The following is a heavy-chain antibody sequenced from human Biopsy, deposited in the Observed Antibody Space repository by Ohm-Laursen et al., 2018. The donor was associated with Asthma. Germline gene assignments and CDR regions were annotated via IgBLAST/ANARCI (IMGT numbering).Heavy chain of an antibody. CDR3: ARITNDRIAAAGRYYYYGMDV. V-gene: IGHV4-34*01. CDR1: GGSFSGYY. Sequence: SETLSLTCGVYGGSFSGYYWSWIHQPPGKGLEWIGEINHSGSTNYNPSLKSRVTISVDTSKNQFSLKLSSVTAADTAVYYCARITNDRIAAAGRYYYYGMDVWGQGTTVTVSS. J-gene: IGHJ6*02. CDR2: INHSGST. D-gene: IGHD6-13*01.